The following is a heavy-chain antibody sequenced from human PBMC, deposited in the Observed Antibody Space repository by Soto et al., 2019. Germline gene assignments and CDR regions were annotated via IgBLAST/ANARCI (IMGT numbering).Heavy chain of an antibody. D-gene: IGHD6-6*01. CDR1: GYTFTSYG. V-gene: IGHV1-18*01. Sequence: AAVKVSCKASGYTFTSYGISWVRQAPGQGLEWMGWISAYNGNTNYAQKLQGRVTMTTDTSTSTAYMELRSLRSDDTAVYYCAREGHLVAARRGSWFDPWGQGTLVTVSS. CDR3: AREGHLVAARRGSWFDP. J-gene: IGHJ5*02. CDR2: ISAYNGNT.